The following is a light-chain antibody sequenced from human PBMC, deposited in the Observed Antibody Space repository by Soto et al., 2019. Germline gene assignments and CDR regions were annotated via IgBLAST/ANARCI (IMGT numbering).Light chain of an antibody. J-gene: IGLJ2*01. V-gene: IGLV2-11*01. CDR3: CSYAGSYTLI. Sequence: QSALTQPRSVSGSPGQAVTISCTGTSSDVGDYNYVSWYQHHPAKAPQLMIYDVNKRPSGVPDRFSGSKSGNTASLSISGLLAEDEADHYCCSYAGSYTLIFGEGTQLTVL. CDR1: SSDVGDYNY. CDR2: DVN.